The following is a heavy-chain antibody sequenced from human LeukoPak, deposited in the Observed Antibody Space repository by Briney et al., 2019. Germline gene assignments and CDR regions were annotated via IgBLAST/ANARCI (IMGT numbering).Heavy chain of an antibody. V-gene: IGHV4-61*02. CDR2: IYTSGST. Sequence: SETLSLTCTVSGGSISSSSYYWSWIRQPAGKGLEWIGRIYTSGSTNYNPSLQSRVTLSLDTSKNQFSLKLSSVTAADTAVYYCAREAQYGSGWYEDYWGQGTLVTVSS. J-gene: IGHJ4*02. CDR1: GGSISSSSYY. D-gene: IGHD6-19*01. CDR3: AREAQYGSGWYEDY.